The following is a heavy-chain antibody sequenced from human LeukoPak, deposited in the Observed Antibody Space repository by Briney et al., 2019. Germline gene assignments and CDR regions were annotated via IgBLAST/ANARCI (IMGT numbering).Heavy chain of an antibody. V-gene: IGHV3-21*01. CDR1: GFTFSSYS. D-gene: IGHD1-7*01. J-gene: IGHJ4*02. CDR3: AREDQYNWNYAGQFDY. CDR2: ISSSSSYI. Sequence: PGGSLRLSCAASGFTFSSYSMNWVRQAPGKGLEWVSSISSSSSYIYFADSVKGRFTISRDNAKNSLYLQMNSLRAEDTAVYYCAREDQYNWNYAGQFDYWGQGTLVTVSS.